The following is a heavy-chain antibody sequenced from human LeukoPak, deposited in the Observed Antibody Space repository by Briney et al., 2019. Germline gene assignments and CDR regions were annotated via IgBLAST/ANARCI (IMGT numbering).Heavy chain of an antibody. CDR1: GGSISSSSYY. D-gene: IGHD1-1*01. V-gene: IGHV4-39*01. Sequence: SETLSLTCTVSGGSISSSSYYWDWIRQPPGKGPEWIGNLYDSGSTHYNPSLRSRVTISVDTSKNQFSLKLRSVTAADTAVYYCARRGTSYFDYWGQGTLVTVSS. CDR2: LYDSGST. CDR3: ARRGTSYFDY. J-gene: IGHJ4*02.